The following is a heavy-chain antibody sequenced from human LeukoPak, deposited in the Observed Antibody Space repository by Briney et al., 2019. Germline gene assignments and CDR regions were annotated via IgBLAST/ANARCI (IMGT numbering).Heavy chain of an antibody. CDR3: ARGHRSIAAAGTTPPGY. Sequence: QPGGSLRLSCAASGFTFSSHGMRWVRQAPGKGLEWVAVIWDDGSDQYYADSVKGRFTMSRDNSKTTLYLQMNSLRAEDTAVYYCARGHRSIAAAGTTPPGYWGQGTLVTVSS. CDR2: IWDDGSDQ. CDR1: GFTFSSHG. J-gene: IGHJ4*02. V-gene: IGHV3-33*01. D-gene: IGHD6-13*01.